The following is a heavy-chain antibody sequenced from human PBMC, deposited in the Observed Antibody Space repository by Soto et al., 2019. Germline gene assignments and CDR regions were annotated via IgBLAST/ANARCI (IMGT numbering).Heavy chain of an antibody. CDR3: AKADGQQWLLPHLEN. CDR1: GFNFNKYA. Sequence: EVQLLESGGGLVRPGESLRLSCAASGFNFNKYAMSWVRQAPGEGLEWVSGISCCGGTASYADSLKGRFTSPRDDAKNTLYLDMNRLRVEDTAEYYCAKADGQQWLLPHLENWGRGTLVTVS. J-gene: IGHJ4*02. V-gene: IGHV3-23*01. D-gene: IGHD6-19*01. CDR2: ISCCGGTA.